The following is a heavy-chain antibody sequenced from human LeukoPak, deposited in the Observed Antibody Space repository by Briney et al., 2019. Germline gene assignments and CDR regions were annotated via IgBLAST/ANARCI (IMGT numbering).Heavy chain of an antibody. Sequence: GRSPRLSCAASGFTFDDYAMHWVRQAPGKGLEWVSGISWNSGSIGYADSVKGRFTISRGNAKNSLYLQMNSLRAEDTALYYCAKAKSIVGATAFDYWGQGTLVTVSS. J-gene: IGHJ4*02. V-gene: IGHV3-9*01. D-gene: IGHD1-26*01. CDR3: AKAKSIVGATAFDY. CDR1: GFTFDDYA. CDR2: ISWNSGSI.